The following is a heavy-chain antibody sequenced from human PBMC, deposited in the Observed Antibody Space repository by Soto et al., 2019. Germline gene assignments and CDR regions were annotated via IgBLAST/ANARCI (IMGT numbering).Heavy chain of an antibody. CDR1: GFTFSSFW. V-gene: IGHV3-30*18. D-gene: IGHD3-10*01. CDR2: ISYDGSNK. J-gene: IGHJ6*02. CDR3: AKSRYGSWSYFWYYRMDV. Sequence: GGSLRLACAASGFTFSSFWMDWVRQAPGKGLEWVAVISYDGSNKYYADSVKGRFTISRDNSKNSLYLQMNSLRTEDTALYYCAKSRYGSWSYFWYYRMDVWAQGTTVTVSS.